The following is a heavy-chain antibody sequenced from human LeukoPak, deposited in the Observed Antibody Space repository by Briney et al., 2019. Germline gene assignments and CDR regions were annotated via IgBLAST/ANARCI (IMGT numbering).Heavy chain of an antibody. CDR2: ISYDGSNK. CDR1: GFTFSSYA. D-gene: IGHD6-19*01. V-gene: IGHV3-30-3*01. CDR3: ARDPQQWLVQRYFDY. Sequence: QPGGSLRLSCAASGFTFSSYAMHWVRQAPGKGLEWVAVISYDGSNKYYADSVKGRFTISRDNSKNTPYLQMNSLRAEDTAVYYCARDPQQWLVQRYFDYWGQGTLVTVSS. J-gene: IGHJ4*02.